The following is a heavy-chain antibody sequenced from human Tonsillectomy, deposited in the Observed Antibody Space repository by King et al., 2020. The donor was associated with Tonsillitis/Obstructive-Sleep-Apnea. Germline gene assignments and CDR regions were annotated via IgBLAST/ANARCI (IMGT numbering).Heavy chain of an antibody. CDR3: ARLSVTGRFYFYYYMDV. Sequence: VQLQESGPGLVKPSETLSLTCTVSGGSISSYYWSWIRQPPGKGLEWIGYIYYSGSTNYNPSLKSRVTISVDTSKNQFSLKLSSVTAADTAVYYCARLSVTGRFYFYYYMDVWGKGTTVTVSS. CDR2: IYYSGST. D-gene: IGHD2-8*01. J-gene: IGHJ6*03. CDR1: GGSISSYY. V-gene: IGHV4-59*08.